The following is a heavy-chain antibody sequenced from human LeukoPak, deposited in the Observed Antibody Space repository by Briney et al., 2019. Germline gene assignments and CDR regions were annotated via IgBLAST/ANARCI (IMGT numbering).Heavy chain of an antibody. J-gene: IGHJ4*02. Sequence: PSETLSLTCTVSGGSISSYYWSWIRQPPGKGLEWLGYIYYSGSTNYNPSLKSRVTISVDTSKNQFSLKLSSVTAADTAVYYCARGLEGEYYYDSSGYFYFDYWGQGTLVTVSS. CDR3: ARGLEGEYYYDSSGYFYFDY. CDR1: GGSISSYY. CDR2: IYYSGST. V-gene: IGHV4-59*01. D-gene: IGHD3-22*01.